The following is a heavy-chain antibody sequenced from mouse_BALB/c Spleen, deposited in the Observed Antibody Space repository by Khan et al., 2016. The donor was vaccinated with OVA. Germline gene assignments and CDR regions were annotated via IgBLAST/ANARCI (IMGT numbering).Heavy chain of an antibody. J-gene: IGHJ2*01. Sequence: VKLLESGPGLVKPSQSLSLTCTVTGYSITSGYGWNWIRQFPGNNLEWMGYISYSGSPNYNPSLKSRISITRDTSKNQFFLQLNSVTTEDTATYYCARTARIKYWGQGTTLTVSS. CDR2: ISYSGSP. D-gene: IGHD1-2*01. V-gene: IGHV3-2*02. CDR1: GYSITSGYG. CDR3: ARTARIKY.